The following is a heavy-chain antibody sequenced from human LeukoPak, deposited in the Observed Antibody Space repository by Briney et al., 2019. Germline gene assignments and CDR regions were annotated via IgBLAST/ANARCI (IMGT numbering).Heavy chain of an antibody. CDR2: IKQDGSAK. Sequence: PGGSLRLSCAAAGLTVSDYWMTWVRQAPGKGLEWVANIKQDGSAKYYVDSVQGRFTISRDNAKNSLYLQMNSLRAEDTAIYYCVRQYNSSWLQFFDYWGQGTLVTVSS. D-gene: IGHD6-13*01. J-gene: IGHJ4*02. V-gene: IGHV3-7*04. CDR3: VRQYNSSWLQFFDY. CDR1: GLTVSDYW.